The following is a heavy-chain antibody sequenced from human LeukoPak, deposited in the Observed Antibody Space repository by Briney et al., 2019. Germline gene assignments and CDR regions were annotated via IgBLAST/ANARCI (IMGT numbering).Heavy chain of an antibody. CDR3: ARGGKWELNFDY. D-gene: IGHD1-26*01. J-gene: IGHJ4*02. CDR1: EFTFSTFA. V-gene: IGHV3-21*01. CDR2: ISSSSSYI. Sequence: GGSLRLSCAASEFTFSTFAMIWVRQAPGKGLEWVSSISSSSSYIYYADSVKGRFTISRDNAKNSLYLQMNSLRAEDTAVYYCARGGKWELNFDYWGQGTLVTVSS.